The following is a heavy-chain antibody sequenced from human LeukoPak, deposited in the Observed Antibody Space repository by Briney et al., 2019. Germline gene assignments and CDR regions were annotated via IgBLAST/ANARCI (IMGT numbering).Heavy chain of an antibody. V-gene: IGHV3-23*01. Sequence: GGSLRLSCAASGFTFSSYAMSWVRQAPGKGLEWVSAISGSGGSTYYADSVKGRFTISRDNSKNTLYLQMNSLRAEDTAVYYCARSLQLRYFDWSLRPWGQGTLVTVSS. J-gene: IGHJ5*02. D-gene: IGHD3-9*01. CDR3: ARSLQLRYFDWSLRP. CDR2: ISGSGGST. CDR1: GFTFSSYA.